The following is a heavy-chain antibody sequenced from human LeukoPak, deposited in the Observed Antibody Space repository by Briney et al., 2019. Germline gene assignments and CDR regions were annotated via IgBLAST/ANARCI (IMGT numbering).Heavy chain of an antibody. J-gene: IGHJ5*02. Sequence: SETLSLTCTVSGSSISDPDYFWGWVRQPPGKGPEWIGSNSGATYYHPSLKSRVTISADRPKNQFSLKLRSVTASDTAVYYCARLSGSPQRLDPWGQGTLATVSS. D-gene: IGHD1-26*01. V-gene: IGHV4-39*01. CDR2: NSGAT. CDR1: GSSISDPDYF. CDR3: ARLSGSPQRLDP.